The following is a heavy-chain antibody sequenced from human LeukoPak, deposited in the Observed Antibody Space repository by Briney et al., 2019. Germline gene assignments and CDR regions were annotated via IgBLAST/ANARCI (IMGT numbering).Heavy chain of an antibody. Sequence: GGSLRFSCAASGFTLSTYGMHWVRQAPGKGLEWVAVIWYDGSNKYYADSVKGRFTISRDNSKNTLYLQMNSLRAEDTAVYYCARAPCSGNSCYSVDYWGQGTLVTVSS. CDR1: GFTLSTYG. CDR3: ARAPCSGNSCYSVDY. V-gene: IGHV3-33*01. CDR2: IWYDGSNK. D-gene: IGHD2-15*01. J-gene: IGHJ4*02.